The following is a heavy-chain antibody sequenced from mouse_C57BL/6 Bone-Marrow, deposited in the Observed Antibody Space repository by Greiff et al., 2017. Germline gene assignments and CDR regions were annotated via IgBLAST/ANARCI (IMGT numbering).Heavy chain of an antibody. J-gene: IGHJ3*01. V-gene: IGHV1-42*01. CDR1: GYSFTGYY. CDR2: INPSTGGT. CDR3: ARDGQRTGY. Sequence: EVQLVESGPELVKPGASVKISCKASGYSFTGYYMNWVKQSPEKSLEWIGEINPSTGGTTYNQKFKAKATLTVDKSSSTAYMKLKSLTSEDSAVYYCARDGQRTGYWGQGTLVTVSA. D-gene: IGHD2-3*01.